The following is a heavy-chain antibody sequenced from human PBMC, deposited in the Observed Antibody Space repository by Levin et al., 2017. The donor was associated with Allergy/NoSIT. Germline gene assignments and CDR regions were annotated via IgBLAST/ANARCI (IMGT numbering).Heavy chain of an antibody. J-gene: IGHJ4*02. D-gene: IGHD7-27*01. CDR3: ARDGGNHWGFALFRYYLDQ. Sequence: ASVKVSCKASESTFTGRFIHWVRQAPGQGLEWMGWINPNTDDTKNSQKFQGRITMTRDTSMRTVYMELRRLKPDDTALYYCARDGGNHWGFALFRYYLDQWGQGTQVTVSS. CDR2: INPNTDDT. V-gene: IGHV1-2*02. CDR1: ESTFTGRF.